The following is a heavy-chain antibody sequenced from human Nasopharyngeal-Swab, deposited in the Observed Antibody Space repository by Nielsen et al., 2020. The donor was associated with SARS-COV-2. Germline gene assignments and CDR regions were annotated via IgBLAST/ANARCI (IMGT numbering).Heavy chain of an antibody. D-gene: IGHD3-9*01. Sequence: WVRQAPGQGLEWMGGIIPIFGTANYAQRFQGRVTFTADESTTTAYMELSSLGSEDTAVYYCAREGEEDDETGWTRGGYFDLWGQGTQVTVSS. V-gene: IGHV1-69*01. CDR3: AREGEEDDETGWTRGGYFDL. CDR2: IIPIFGTA. J-gene: IGHJ4*02.